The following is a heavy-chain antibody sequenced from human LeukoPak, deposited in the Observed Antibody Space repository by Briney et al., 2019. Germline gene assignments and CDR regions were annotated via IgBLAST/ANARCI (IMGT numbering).Heavy chain of an antibody. J-gene: IGHJ4*02. D-gene: IGHD5-24*01. Sequence: GGSLRLSCAASGFTFSSYWMHWVRQAPGKGLVWVSRINSDGSSTSYADSVKGRFTISRDNAKNTLYLQMNSLRAEDTAVYYCASGARHGYSPFDYWGQGTLVTVSS. CDR3: ASGARHGYSPFDY. CDR1: GFTFSSYW. CDR2: INSDGSST. V-gene: IGHV3-74*01.